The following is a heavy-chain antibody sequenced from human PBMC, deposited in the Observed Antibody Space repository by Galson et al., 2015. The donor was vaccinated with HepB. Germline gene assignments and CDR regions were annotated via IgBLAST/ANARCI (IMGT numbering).Heavy chain of an antibody. CDR2: IRSNTYGGTT. CDR1: GFTFGDYA. V-gene: IGHV3-49*04. Sequence: SLRLSCAASGFTFGDYAMSWVRQAPGKGLEWVGFIRSNTYGGTTEYAASVKGRFTISRDDSKSIAYLQMNSLKIEDTAMYYCTRAIAAAAYYSDYWGQGTLVTVSS. J-gene: IGHJ4*02. CDR3: TRAIAAAAYYSDY. D-gene: IGHD6-13*01.